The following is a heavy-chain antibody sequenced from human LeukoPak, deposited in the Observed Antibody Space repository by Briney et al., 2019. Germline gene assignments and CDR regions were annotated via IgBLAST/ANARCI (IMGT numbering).Heavy chain of an antibody. V-gene: IGHV1-8*02. CDR2: MNPNSGNT. CDR1: GGTFSSYA. D-gene: IGHD2-21*02. Sequence: GASVKVSCKASGGTFSSYAISWVRQAPGQGLEWMGWMNPNSGNTGYAQKFQGRVTMTRNTSISTAYMELSSLRSEDTAVYYCARDIRAVTTGGYWGQGTLVTVSS. J-gene: IGHJ4*02. CDR3: ARDIRAVTTGGY.